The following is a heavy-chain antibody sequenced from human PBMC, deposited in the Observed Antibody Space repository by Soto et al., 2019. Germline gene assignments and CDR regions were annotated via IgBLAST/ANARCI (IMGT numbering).Heavy chain of an antibody. CDR3: ARGVAAAPSPSPNWFDP. Sequence: PSQTLSLTCAISGDSVSSNSAAWNWIRQSPSRGLEWLGRTYYRSKWYNDYAVSVKSRITINPDTSKNQFSLQLNSVTPEDTAVYYCARGVAAAPSPSPNWFDPWGQGTLVTVSS. CDR2: TYYRSKWYN. D-gene: IGHD6-13*01. V-gene: IGHV6-1*01. J-gene: IGHJ5*02. CDR1: GDSVSSNSAA.